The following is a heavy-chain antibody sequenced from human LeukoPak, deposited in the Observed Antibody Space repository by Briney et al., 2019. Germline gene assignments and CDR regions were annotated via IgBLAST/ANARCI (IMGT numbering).Heavy chain of an antibody. CDR1: GYRFTIYW. CDR3: ARGPAQCSSTSCSSQGFILPPAWPLDY. CDR2: IYLGDSDT. J-gene: IGHJ4*02. D-gene: IGHD2-2*01. V-gene: IGHV5-51*01. Sequence: GESLKISCKGSGYRFTIYWIGWVRQMPGKGLEGVGIIYLGDSDTRFSPSFQGQVTISADKSTSTAYLQWRSLKASDPAMYYCARGPAQCSSTSCSSQGFILPPAWPLDYWGQGTMVTVSS.